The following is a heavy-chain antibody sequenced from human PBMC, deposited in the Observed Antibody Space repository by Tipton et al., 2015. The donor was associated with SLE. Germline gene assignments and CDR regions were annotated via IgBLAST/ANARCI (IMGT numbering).Heavy chain of an antibody. J-gene: IGHJ6*02. CDR2: IHSGGTT. CDR1: GFTVSNDY. V-gene: IGHV3-53*01. CDR3: ARDLGAGGFFDYPYGMDV. Sequence: SLRLSCAASGFTVSNDYMTWVRQAPGKGLEWVSLIHSGGTTYYADSVKGRFTISRDNAKNSLYLQMNSLRAEDTAVYYCARDLGAGGFFDYPYGMDVWGQGTTVTVSS. D-gene: IGHD3/OR15-3a*01.